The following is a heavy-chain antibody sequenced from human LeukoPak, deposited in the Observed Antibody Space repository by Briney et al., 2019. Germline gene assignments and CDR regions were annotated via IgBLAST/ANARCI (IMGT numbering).Heavy chain of an antibody. V-gene: IGHV4-61*02. CDR2: IYTSGST. J-gene: IGHJ4*02. Sequence: SETLSLTCTVSGGSTSSGSYYWSWIRQPAGKGLEWIGRIYTSGSTNYNPSLKSRVTISVDTSKNQFSLKLSSVTAADTAVYYCARGGDYYGSGNHGVYYFDYWGQGTLVTVSS. CDR3: ARGGDYYGSGNHGVYYFDY. D-gene: IGHD3-10*01. CDR1: GGSTSSGSYY.